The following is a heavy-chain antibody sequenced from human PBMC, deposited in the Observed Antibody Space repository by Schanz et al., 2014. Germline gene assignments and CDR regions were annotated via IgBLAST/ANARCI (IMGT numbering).Heavy chain of an antibody. J-gene: IGHJ3*02. CDR2: ISPYTGNT. Sequence: QVQLVQSGDEVKKPGASVKVSCKTSGYTFSDYGITWVRQAPGQGLEWVGWISPYTGNTHYFDKMERRVTMTTDTSTSTAYMELSSLRYEDTALYYCATGTMPGAFDIWGQGTMVTVSS. CDR1: GYTFSDYG. CDR3: ATGTMPGAFDI. D-gene: IGHD1-26*01. V-gene: IGHV1-18*01.